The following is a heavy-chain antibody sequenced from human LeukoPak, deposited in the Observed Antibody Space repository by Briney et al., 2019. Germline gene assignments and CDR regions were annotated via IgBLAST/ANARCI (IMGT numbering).Heavy chain of an antibody. J-gene: IGHJ6*03. V-gene: IGHV3-30*04. Sequence: GRSLRLSCAASGFTFSSYAMDWVRQAPGKGLEWVAVISYDGSNKYYADSVKGRFTISRDNSKNTLYLQMNSLRAEDTAVYYCAKGRGWEASYYYYYMDVWGKGTTVTISS. CDR3: AKGRGWEASYYYYYMDV. CDR1: GFTFSSYA. D-gene: IGHD1-26*01. CDR2: ISYDGSNK.